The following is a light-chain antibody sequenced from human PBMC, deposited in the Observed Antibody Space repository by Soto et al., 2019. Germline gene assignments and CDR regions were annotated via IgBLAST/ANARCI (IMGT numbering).Light chain of an antibody. Sequence: QSALTQPASVSGSPGQSIAISCTGTSTDVGAHNAVSWYQQHPGKVPKLMIYEVSNRPSGVSNRFSGSKSGNTASLTISGLQAEDEADYYCSSYTSTGTLVVFGGGTQLTVL. J-gene: IGLJ2*01. CDR2: EVS. V-gene: IGLV2-14*01. CDR3: SSYTSTGTLVV. CDR1: STDVGAHNA.